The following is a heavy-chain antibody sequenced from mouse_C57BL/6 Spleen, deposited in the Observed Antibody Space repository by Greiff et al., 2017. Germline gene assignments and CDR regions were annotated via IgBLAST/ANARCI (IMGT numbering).Heavy chain of an antibody. J-gene: IGHJ3*01. CDR2: ISGGGGNT. Sequence: EVQGVESGGGLVQPGGSLKLSCAASGFTFSSYTMSWVRQTPEKRLEWVATISGGGGNTYYPDSVKGRFTMSRDNAKNTLYLQMSSLRSEDTAVYYCARGDYDEFAYGGQGTLVTVSA. V-gene: IGHV5-9*04. D-gene: IGHD2-4*01. CDR3: ARGDYDEFAY. CDR1: GFTFSSYT.